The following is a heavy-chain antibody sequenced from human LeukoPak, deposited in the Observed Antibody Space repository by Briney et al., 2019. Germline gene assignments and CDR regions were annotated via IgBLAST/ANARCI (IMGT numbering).Heavy chain of an antibody. CDR2: IYPDDSDT. D-gene: IGHD3-22*01. CDR3: ARPNITSYYDSRGYDAFDV. V-gene: IGHV5-51*01. CDR1: GYTFTPYW. J-gene: IGHJ3*01. Sequence: GESLNISCQGSGYTFTPYWIGWVRQMPGKGLEWMGIIYPDDSDTRYSPSFQGQVTISADKSVRTAYLQWSSLKASDTAMYYCARPNITSYYDSRGYDAFDVWGQGTMVTVSS.